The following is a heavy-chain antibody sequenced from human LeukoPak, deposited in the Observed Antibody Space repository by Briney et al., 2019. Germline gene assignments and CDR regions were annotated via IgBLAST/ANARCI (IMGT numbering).Heavy chain of an antibody. J-gene: IGHJ4*02. CDR2: IIPSDRST. CDR1: GYAFTSYY. CDR3: ARGYSSGFDY. D-gene: IGHD6-19*01. V-gene: IGHV1-46*01. Sequence: ASVKVSCKASGYAFTSYYLHWVRQAPGQGLEWMGMIIPSDRSTVYAQKFQGRVTMTRDTSTSTVYLELRSLRSEDTAVYYCARGYSSGFDYWGQGTLVTVSS.